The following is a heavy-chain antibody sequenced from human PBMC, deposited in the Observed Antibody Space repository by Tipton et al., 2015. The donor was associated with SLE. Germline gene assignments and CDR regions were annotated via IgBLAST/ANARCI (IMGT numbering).Heavy chain of an antibody. CDR3: ARELLPLYGMDV. D-gene: IGHD2-21*02. J-gene: IGHJ6*02. Sequence: SLRLSCAASGFTFSSYSLNWVRQAPGKGPEWVSSINSRSYYIKYADSVKGRFTISRDNSKSTLYVQMNSLRAEDTAVYYCARELLPLYGMDVWGQGTTVTVSS. CDR2: INSRSYYI. V-gene: IGHV3-21*01. CDR1: GFTFSSYS.